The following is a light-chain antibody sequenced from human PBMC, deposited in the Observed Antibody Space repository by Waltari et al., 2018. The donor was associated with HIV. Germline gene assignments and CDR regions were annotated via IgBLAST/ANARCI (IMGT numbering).Light chain of an antibody. CDR2: DVT. CDR3: CSYAGSSFSYA. Sequence: PRSVSGSPGQAVNISCTGTSSDVGGYKYVSWYQQHPGKAPRLVIYDVTERPSGIPDRFSGSKSGNTASLSISGLQAADEADYYCCSYAGSSFSYAFGTGTRVSVL. CDR1: SSDVGGYKY. V-gene: IGLV2-11*01. J-gene: IGLJ1*01.